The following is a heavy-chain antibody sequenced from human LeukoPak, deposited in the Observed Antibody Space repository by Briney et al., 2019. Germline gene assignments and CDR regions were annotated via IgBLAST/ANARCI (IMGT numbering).Heavy chain of an antibody. V-gene: IGHV3-43*02. CDR2: ISGDGVST. CDR1: GLPIADFA. CDR3: SKESGKFDY. J-gene: IGHJ4*02. Sequence: GGSLRLSCVASGLPIADFAMHWVRQAPGKGLEWVSLISGDGVSTFYADSVKGRFSISRDNSKNSLYLEMNSLRTEDAAMYYCSKESGKFDYWGQGTLVAVSS.